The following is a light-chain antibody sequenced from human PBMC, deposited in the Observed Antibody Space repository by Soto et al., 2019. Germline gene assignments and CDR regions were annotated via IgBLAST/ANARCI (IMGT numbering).Light chain of an antibody. Sequence: EIVLTQSPATLSLSPWERATLSCRASQSVSSYLAWYQQKPGQAPRLLIYGPSSRATGIPDRFSGSGSGTDFTLTINRLEPEDFAVYYCQQYDSSPRTFGQGTKVDIK. CDR1: QSVSSY. V-gene: IGKV3-20*01. CDR2: GPS. CDR3: QQYDSSPRT. J-gene: IGKJ1*01.